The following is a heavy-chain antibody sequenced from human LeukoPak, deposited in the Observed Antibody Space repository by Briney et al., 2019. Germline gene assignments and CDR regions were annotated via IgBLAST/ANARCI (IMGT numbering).Heavy chain of an antibody. CDR2: ISWNSGSI. CDR1: GFTFDDYA. J-gene: IGHJ4*02. Sequence: PGGSLRLSCAASGFTFDDYAMHWVRQAPGKGLGWVSGISWNSGSIGYADSVKGRFTISRDNAKNSLYLQMNSLRAEDTALYYCAKLGYDSSGYGPYYFDYWGQGTLVTVSS. D-gene: IGHD3-22*01. CDR3: AKLGYDSSGYGPYYFDY. V-gene: IGHV3-9*01.